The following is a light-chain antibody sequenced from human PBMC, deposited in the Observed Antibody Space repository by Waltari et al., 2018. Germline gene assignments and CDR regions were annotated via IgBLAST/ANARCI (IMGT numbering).Light chain of an antibody. V-gene: IGKV1-39*01. J-gene: IGKJ2*01. Sequence: DIQMTQSPSSLSASVGDRVTITCRASQSISSYFNWYQQQPGKAPQLLLYAASSLQSGVPSRFSGSGSGTDFTLTISSLQPEDFATYYCQQSYSTPDTFGQGTKLEIK. CDR3: QQSYSTPDT. CDR2: AAS. CDR1: QSISSY.